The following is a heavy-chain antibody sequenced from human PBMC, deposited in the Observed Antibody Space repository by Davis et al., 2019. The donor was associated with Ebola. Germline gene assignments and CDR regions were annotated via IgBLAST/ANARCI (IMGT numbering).Heavy chain of an antibody. CDR1: GFTFTSSA. V-gene: IGHV1-58*01. J-gene: IGHJ5*02. Sequence: SVTVSCKASGFTFTSSAVRWVRQARGQRLEWIGWIVVGSGNTNYAQKFQERVTITRDMSTSPAYMELSSLRSEDTAVYYCAAEGGGLRFLEWSKFDPWGQGTLVTVSS. CDR3: AAEGGGLRFLEWSKFDP. D-gene: IGHD3-3*01. CDR2: IVVGSGNT.